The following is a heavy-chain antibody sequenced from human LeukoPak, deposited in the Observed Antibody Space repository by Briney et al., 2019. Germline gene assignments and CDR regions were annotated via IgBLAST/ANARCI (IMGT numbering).Heavy chain of an antibody. Sequence: AGGSLRLSCAASGFTFSSYWMHWVRQAPGKGLVWVSRINSDGSSTSYADSVKGRFTISRDNAKNTLYLQMNSLRAEDTAVYYCARNFISSPGDSSWYTRKIRYYYYYYMDVWGKGTTVTVSS. V-gene: IGHV3-74*01. CDR2: INSDGSST. J-gene: IGHJ6*03. CDR1: GFTFSSYW. CDR3: ARNFISSPGDSSWYTRKIRYYYYYYMDV. D-gene: IGHD6-13*01.